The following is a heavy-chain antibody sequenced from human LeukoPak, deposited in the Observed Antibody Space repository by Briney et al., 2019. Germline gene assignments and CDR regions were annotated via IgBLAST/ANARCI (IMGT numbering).Heavy chain of an antibody. CDR2: IRYDGSNK. J-gene: IGHJ4*02. CDR3: AKLDDFWSGYTSSEPDY. Sequence: GGSLRLSCAASGFTFSSYGMHWVRQAPGKGLEWVAFIRYDGSNKYYADSVKGRFTISRDNSKNTLYLQMNSLRAEDTAVYYCAKLDDFWSGYTSSEPDYWGQGTLVTVSS. V-gene: IGHV3-30*02. CDR1: GFTFSSYG. D-gene: IGHD3-3*01.